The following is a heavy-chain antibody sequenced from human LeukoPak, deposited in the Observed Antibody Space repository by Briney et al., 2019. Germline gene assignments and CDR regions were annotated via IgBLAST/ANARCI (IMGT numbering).Heavy chain of an antibody. D-gene: IGHD2-8*02. CDR1: GGSISSYY. J-gene: IGHJ4*01. CDR3: ARYLAGGPFDY. CDR2: IYYSGST. Sequence: TPSETLSLTCTVSGGSISSYYWSWIRQPPGKGLEWIGYIYYSGSTNYNPSLKSRVTTSVDTSKNQFSLKLSSVTTADTAVYYCARYLAGGPFDYWGHGTLVTVSS. V-gene: IGHV4-59*01.